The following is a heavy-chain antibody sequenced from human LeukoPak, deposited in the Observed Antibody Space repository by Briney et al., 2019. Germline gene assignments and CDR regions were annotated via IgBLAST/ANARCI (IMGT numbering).Heavy chain of an antibody. CDR3: ASLYYDSSGYYSPSDY. V-gene: IGHV1-18*04. Sequence: ASVKVSCKASGYTFTGYYMHWVRQAPGHGLEWMGWISAYNGNTNYAQKLQGRVTMTTDTSTSTAYMELRSLRSDDTAVYYCASLYYDSSGYYSPSDYWGQGTLVTVSS. CDR2: ISAYNGNT. CDR1: GYTFTGYY. J-gene: IGHJ4*02. D-gene: IGHD3-22*01.